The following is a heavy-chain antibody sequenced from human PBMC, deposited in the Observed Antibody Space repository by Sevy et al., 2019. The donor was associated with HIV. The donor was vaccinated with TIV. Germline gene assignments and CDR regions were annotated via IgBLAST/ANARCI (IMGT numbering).Heavy chain of an antibody. Sequence: GGSLRLSCAASGFTFSSYAMSWVRQAPGKGLEWVSAISGSGGSTYYADSVKGRFTISRDNSKNTLYLQMNSLRAEDTAVYYCAKDFFGYDILTGQFDYWGQGTLVTVSS. J-gene: IGHJ4*02. V-gene: IGHV3-23*01. CDR3: AKDFFGYDILTGQFDY. D-gene: IGHD3-9*01. CDR1: GFTFSSYA. CDR2: ISGSGGST.